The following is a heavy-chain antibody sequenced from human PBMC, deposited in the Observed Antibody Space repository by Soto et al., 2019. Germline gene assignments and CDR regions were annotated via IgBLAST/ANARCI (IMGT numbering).Heavy chain of an antibody. CDR1: GYSFAGYW. D-gene: IGHD3-22*01. V-gene: IGHV5-10-1*01. CDR2: IDPSDSQT. Sequence: GESLKISCEGSGYSFAGYWITWVRQKPGKGLEWMGRIDPSDSQTYYSPSFRGHVTISVTKSITTVFLQRSSLRASDTAMYYCARQIYDSDTGPNFQYYFDSWGQGTPVTVSS. J-gene: IGHJ4*02. CDR3: ARQIYDSDTGPNFQYYFDS.